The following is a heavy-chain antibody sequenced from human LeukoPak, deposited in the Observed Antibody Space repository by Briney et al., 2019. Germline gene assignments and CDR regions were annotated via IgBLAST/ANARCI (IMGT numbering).Heavy chain of an antibody. Sequence: GASVKVSCKASGYTFTGYYMHWVRQAPGQGLEWMGWINPNSGGTNYAQKFQGRVTMTRDTSISTAYMELSGLRSDDTAVYYCARGGWGLSLACYFDYWGQGTLVTVSS. J-gene: IGHJ4*02. D-gene: IGHD7-27*01. CDR2: INPNSGGT. CDR1: GYTFTGYY. V-gene: IGHV1-2*02. CDR3: ARGGWGLSLACYFDY.